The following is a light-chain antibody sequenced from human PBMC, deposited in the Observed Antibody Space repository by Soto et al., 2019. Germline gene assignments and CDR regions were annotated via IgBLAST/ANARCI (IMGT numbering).Light chain of an antibody. CDR1: SSNIGAGYP. Sequence: QSVLTQPPSVSGAPGQSVTISCTGSSSNIGAGYPVHWYQRLPGTAPKLLVSTNRPSGVPDRFSGSKSGTSATLAITGLQTGDEADYYCGTWDSSLSAAVFGGGTKVTVL. J-gene: IGLJ2*01. CDR3: GTWDSSLSAAV. V-gene: IGLV1-40*01. CDR2: T.